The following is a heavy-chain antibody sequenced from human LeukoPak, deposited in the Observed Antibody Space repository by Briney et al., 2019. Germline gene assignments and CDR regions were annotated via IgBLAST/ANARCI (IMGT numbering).Heavy chain of an antibody. V-gene: IGHV4-39*01. CDR1: GGSISSSSYY. D-gene: IGHD6-13*01. Sequence: SETLSLTCTVSGGSISSSSYYWGWIRQPPGKGLEWIGSTYYSGSTYYNPSLKSRVTISVDTSKNQFSLKLSSVTAADTAVYYCAGSSSWYDFDYWGQGTLVTVSS. CDR2: TYYSGST. J-gene: IGHJ4*02. CDR3: AGSSSWYDFDY.